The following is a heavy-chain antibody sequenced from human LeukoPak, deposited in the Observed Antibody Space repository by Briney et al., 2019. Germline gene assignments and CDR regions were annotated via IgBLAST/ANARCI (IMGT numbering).Heavy chain of an antibody. Sequence: ASVKVSCKASGYTFTSYAMHWVRQAPGQRLEWMGWINAGNGSTKYSQKFQGRVTITRDTSASTAYMELSSLRSEDTAVYYCARFVDTEYYFDYWGQGTLVTVSS. CDR2: INAGNGST. D-gene: IGHD5-18*01. CDR1: GYTFTSYA. V-gene: IGHV1-3*01. J-gene: IGHJ4*02. CDR3: ARFVDTEYYFDY.